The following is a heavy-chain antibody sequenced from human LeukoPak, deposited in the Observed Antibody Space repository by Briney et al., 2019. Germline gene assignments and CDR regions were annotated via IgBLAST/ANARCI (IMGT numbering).Heavy chain of an antibody. V-gene: IGHV4-39*07. Sequence: SETLSLTCTVSGGSISSSSFYWGWIRQPPGRGLEWIGSIYYSGSTSYNPSLKSRVTISVDTSKNQFSLKLTSVTAADTAVYFCARAISASSWYHYWGQGTLVTVSS. CDR1: GGSISSSSFY. CDR2: IYYSGST. D-gene: IGHD6-13*01. CDR3: ARAISASSWYHY. J-gene: IGHJ4*02.